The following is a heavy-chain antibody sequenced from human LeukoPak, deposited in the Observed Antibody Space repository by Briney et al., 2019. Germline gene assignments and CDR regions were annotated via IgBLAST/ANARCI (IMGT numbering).Heavy chain of an antibody. Sequence: GGSLRLSCAASGFTFPNYGMNWVRQAPGKGLEWVSVIYSGGSTYYADSVKGRFTISRDNSKNTLYLQMNSLRAEDTAVYYCARETTMVRGVINNWFDPWGQGTLVTVSS. CDR1: GFTFPNYG. D-gene: IGHD3-10*01. CDR3: ARETTMVRGVINNWFDP. CDR2: IYSGGST. J-gene: IGHJ5*02. V-gene: IGHV3-66*01.